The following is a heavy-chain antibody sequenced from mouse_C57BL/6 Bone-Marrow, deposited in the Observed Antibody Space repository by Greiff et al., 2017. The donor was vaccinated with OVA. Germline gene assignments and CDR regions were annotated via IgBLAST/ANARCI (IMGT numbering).Heavy chain of an antibody. Sequence: DVKLMESGPGLVKPSQSLSLTCSVTGYSITSGYYWNWIRQFPGNKLEWMGYISYDGSNNYNPSLKNRISITRDTSKNQFFLKLNSVTTEDTATYYCARRGAYWGQGTLVTVSA. J-gene: IGHJ3*01. CDR2: ISYDGSN. V-gene: IGHV3-6*01. CDR3: ARRGAY. CDR1: GYSITSGYY.